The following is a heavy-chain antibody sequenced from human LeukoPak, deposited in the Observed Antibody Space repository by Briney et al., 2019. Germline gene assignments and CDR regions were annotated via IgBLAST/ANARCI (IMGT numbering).Heavy chain of an antibody. J-gene: IGHJ3*02. V-gene: IGHV1-18*01. CDR2: ISAYNGNT. CDR1: GYTFISYD. Sequence: ASVKVSCKASGYTFISYDINWVRQAPGQGLEWMGWISAYNGNTNYAQKLQGRVTMTTDTSTSTAYMELRSLRSDDTAVYYCARTPPDDYGDYDTAFDIWGQGTMVTVSS. CDR3: ARTPPDDYGDYDTAFDI. D-gene: IGHD4-17*01.